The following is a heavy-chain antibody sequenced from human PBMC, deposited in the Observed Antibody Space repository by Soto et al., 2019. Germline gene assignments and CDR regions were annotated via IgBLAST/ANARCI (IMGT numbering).Heavy chain of an antibody. J-gene: IGHJ3*02. CDR3: AKVRPLRDCTSTSCLGAFDI. V-gene: IGHV3-23*01. CDR1: AFTFRSYA. CDR2: ITASADTT. D-gene: IGHD2-2*01. Sequence: EEQLLESGGGLVRPGGSLRLSCAAFAFTFRSYAMSWVRHAPGKGLEWVSAITASADTTYYADSVKGRFTISRDNSKNTLYLRMNSLRAEDTAVYYCAKVRPLRDCTSTSCLGAFDIWGQGTMVTVS.